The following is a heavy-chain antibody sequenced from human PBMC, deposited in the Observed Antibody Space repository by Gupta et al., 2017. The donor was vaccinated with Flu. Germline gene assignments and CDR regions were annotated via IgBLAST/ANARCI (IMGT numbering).Heavy chain of an antibody. D-gene: IGHD6-6*01. CDR1: GFTFSSYA. CDR2: ISGSGGST. J-gene: IGHJ4*02. CDR3: AKGNPVHSSIAARREPDY. V-gene: IGHV3-23*01. Sequence: EVQLLESGGGLVQPGGSLRLSCAASGFTFSSYAMSWVRQAPGKGLEWVSAISGSGGSTYYADSVKGRFTISRDNSKNTLYLQMNSLRAEDTAVYYCAKGNPVHSSIAARREPDYWGQGTLVTVSS.